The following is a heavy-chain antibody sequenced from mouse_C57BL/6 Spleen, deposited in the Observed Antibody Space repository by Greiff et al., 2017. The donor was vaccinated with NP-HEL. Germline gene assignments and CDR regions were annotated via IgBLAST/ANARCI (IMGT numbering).Heavy chain of an antibody. D-gene: IGHD2-2*01. CDR3: ARSGGYGGAWFAY. CDR1: GYTFTSYT. V-gene: IGHV1-4*01. J-gene: IGHJ3*01. Sequence: VQLQQSGAELARPGASVKMSCKASGYTFTSYTMHWVKQRPGQGLEWIGYINPSSGYTKYNQKFKDKATLTADKSSSTAYMQLSSLTSEDSAVYYCARSGGYGGAWFAYWGQGTLVTVSA. CDR2: INPSSGYT.